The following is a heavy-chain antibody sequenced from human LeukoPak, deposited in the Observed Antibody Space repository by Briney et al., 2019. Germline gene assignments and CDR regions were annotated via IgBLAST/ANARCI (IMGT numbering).Heavy chain of an antibody. CDR2: IYYSGST. J-gene: IGHJ4*02. CDR3: ARAPHTGWLHFDY. Sequence: SETLSLTCTVSGGSISSYYWSWIRQPPGKGLEWIGYIYYSGSTNYNPSLKSRVTISVDTSKNQFSLKLSSVTAADTAVYYCARAPHTGWLHFDYWGQGTLVTVSS. CDR1: GGSISSYY. V-gene: IGHV4-59*01. D-gene: IGHD5-24*01.